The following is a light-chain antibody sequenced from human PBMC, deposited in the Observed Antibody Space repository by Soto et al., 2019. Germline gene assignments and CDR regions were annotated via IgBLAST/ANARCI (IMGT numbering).Light chain of an antibody. J-gene: IGLJ3*02. CDR2: RNN. CDR3: AAWDDSLSGPV. V-gene: IGLV1-47*01. CDR1: SSNIGSNY. Sequence: QAVVTQPPSASGTPGQRVTISCSGSSSNIGSNYVYWYQQLPGTAPKLLIYRNNQRPSGVPDRFSGSKSGTSASLAISGLPSEDDADYYCAAWDDSLSGPVFGGGTKLTVL.